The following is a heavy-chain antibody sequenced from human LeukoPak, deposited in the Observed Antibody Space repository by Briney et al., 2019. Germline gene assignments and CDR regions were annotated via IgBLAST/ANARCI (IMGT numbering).Heavy chain of an antibody. CDR2: VHSSGTT. V-gene: IGHV4-59*02. Sequence: SETLSLTGTVSGASVTTYYWSWIRQPPGKGPEWIANVHSSGTTYYNPSLRSRVTISIDTSKNQFSLRLTSVTTADTAVYYCARDIRAVGATLYFDYWGQGTLLTVSS. CDR1: GASVTTYY. J-gene: IGHJ4*02. D-gene: IGHD1-26*01. CDR3: ARDIRAVGATLYFDY.